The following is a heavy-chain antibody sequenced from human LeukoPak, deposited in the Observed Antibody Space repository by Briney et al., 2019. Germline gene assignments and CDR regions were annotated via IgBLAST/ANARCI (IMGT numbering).Heavy chain of an antibody. CDR1: GFTFSSYG. J-gene: IGHJ4*02. CDR2: TSGSGDDT. V-gene: IGHV3-23*01. D-gene: IGHD2-15*01. CDR3: AKKRSSGGATQFDY. Sequence: GGSLRLSCVASGFTFSSYGMSWVRQAPGKGLEWVSSTSGSGDDTYYADSVKGRLTLSRDNSKNTLYLQMNSLRADDTAVYYCAKKRSSGGATQFDYWGQGTLVTVSS.